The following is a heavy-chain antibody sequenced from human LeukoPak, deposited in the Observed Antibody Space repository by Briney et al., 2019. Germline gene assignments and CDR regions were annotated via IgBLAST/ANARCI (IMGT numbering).Heavy chain of an antibody. V-gene: IGHV4-34*01. CDR3: ARIRRYSSGWYVGY. D-gene: IGHD6-19*01. Sequence: SETLSPTCAVYGGSFSGYYWSWIRQPPGKGLEWIGEINHSGSTNYNPSLKSRVTISVDTSKNQFSLKLSSVTAADTAVYYCARIRRYSSGWYVGYWGQGTLVTVSS. CDR2: INHSGST. CDR1: GGSFSGYY. J-gene: IGHJ4*02.